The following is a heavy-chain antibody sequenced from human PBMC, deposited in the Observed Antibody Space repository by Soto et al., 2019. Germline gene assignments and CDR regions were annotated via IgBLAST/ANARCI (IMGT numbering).Heavy chain of an antibody. J-gene: IGHJ4*02. CDR3: ARSPRIYDFWSGYYPVYFDY. D-gene: IGHD3-3*01. V-gene: IGHV1-2*04. CDR2: INPNSGGT. Sequence: ASVKVSCKASGYTFTGYYMHWVRQAPGQGLEWMGWINPNSGGTNYAQKFQGWVTMTRDTSISTAYMELSRLRSDDTAVYYCARSPRIYDFWSGYYPVYFDYWGQGTLVTVSS. CDR1: GYTFTGYY.